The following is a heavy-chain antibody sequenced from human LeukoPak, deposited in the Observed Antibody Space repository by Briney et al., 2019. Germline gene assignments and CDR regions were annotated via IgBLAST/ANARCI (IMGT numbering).Heavy chain of an antibody. CDR3: ARGRWFDP. Sequence: GGSPRLSCAASGYTFSVYEMNWVRQAPGKGLEWVSFISGSGSAIHFADSVKGRFTISRDNAKNSLYLEMNSLRGEDTAVYYCARGRWFDPWGQGTLVTVSS. CDR1: GYTFSVYE. J-gene: IGHJ5*02. CDR2: ISGSGSAI. V-gene: IGHV3-48*03.